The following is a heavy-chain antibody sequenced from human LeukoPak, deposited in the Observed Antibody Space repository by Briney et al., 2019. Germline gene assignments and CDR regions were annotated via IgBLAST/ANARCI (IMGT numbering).Heavy chain of an antibody. CDR1: GFTGSSKH. D-gene: IGHD1-14*01. CDR3: ARDKGIFDY. J-gene: IGHJ4*02. V-gene: IGHV3-53*01. Sequence: GGSLRLSCAASGFTGSSKHMGRVRQAPGKGREGVSVIYSGGSTYYADSVKGRFTISRDNSKNTLYLQMNSLRAEDTAVYYCARDKGIFDYWGQGTLVTVSS. CDR2: IYSGGST.